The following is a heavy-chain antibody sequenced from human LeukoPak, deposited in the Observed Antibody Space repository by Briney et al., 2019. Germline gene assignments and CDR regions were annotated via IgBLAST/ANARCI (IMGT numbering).Heavy chain of an antibody. V-gene: IGHV3-23*01. CDR3: AKRLPGIVGATSIDY. Sequence: GGSLRLSCAASGFSFRNYAMSWVRQAPGKGLEWVSGIYDSGGNTNYADSVKGRFTNSRDNSKNTQYLEMNSLRAEDTAVYYCAKRLPGIVGATSIDYWGQGTMVTVSS. D-gene: IGHD1-26*01. CDR1: GFSFRNYA. J-gene: IGHJ4*02. CDR2: IYDSGGNT.